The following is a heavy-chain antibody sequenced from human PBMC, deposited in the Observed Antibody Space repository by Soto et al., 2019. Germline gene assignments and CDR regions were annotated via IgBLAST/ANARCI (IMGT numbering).Heavy chain of an antibody. CDR1: GGSISSYY. Sequence: QVQLQESGPGLVKPSETLSLICTVSGGSISSYYWTWIRQPPGKGLEWIGYIYYSGITNYNPSLKSRGTISVDTSKNQFSLKLSSVTAADTAVYHCARLPWADYGGIFDPWGQGTLVTVSS. D-gene: IGHD4-17*01. CDR2: IYYSGIT. V-gene: IGHV4-59*01. J-gene: IGHJ5*02. CDR3: ARLPWADYGGIFDP.